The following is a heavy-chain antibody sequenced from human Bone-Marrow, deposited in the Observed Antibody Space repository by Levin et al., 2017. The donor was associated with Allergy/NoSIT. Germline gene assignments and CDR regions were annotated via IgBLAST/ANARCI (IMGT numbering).Heavy chain of an antibody. V-gene: IGHV4-34*01. J-gene: IGHJ6*02. Sequence: RTSETLSLTCAVYGGSFSDYYWSWIRQPPGKGLEWIGEINHSGSTNYNPSLKSRVTISADTSKNQFSLKLNSVTAADTAVYFCAGPSWTTVNYYGMDVWGQGTTVTVSS. CDR3: AGPSWTTVNYYGMDV. D-gene: IGHD4-11*01. CDR2: INHSGST. CDR1: GGSFSDYY.